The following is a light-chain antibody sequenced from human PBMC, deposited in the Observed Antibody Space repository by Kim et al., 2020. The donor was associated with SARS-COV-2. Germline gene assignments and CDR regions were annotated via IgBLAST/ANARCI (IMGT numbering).Light chain of an antibody. Sequence: DIQMTQSPSSLSASVGDRVTITCRTTQSISSHLNWYQQKPGRAPKLLISAASTLQGGVPSRFSGSGSETDFTLTISSLQPEDFATHFCQQSYIPPFTFGPGTKVDIK. V-gene: IGKV1-39*01. J-gene: IGKJ3*01. CDR1: QSISSH. CDR2: AAS. CDR3: QQSYIPPFT.